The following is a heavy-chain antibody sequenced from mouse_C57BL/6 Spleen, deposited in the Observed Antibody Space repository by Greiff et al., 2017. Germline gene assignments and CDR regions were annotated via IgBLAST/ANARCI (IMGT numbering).Heavy chain of an antibody. V-gene: IGHV1-53*01. CDR2: INPSNGGT. Sequence: VQLQQPGTELVKPGASVKLSCKASGYTFTSYWMHWVKQRPGQGLEWIGNINPSNGGTNYNEKFKSKATLTVDKSSSTAYMQLSILTSEDSAVYYCARKDYGSSYWYFDVWGTGTTVTVSS. CDR1: GYTFTSYW. J-gene: IGHJ1*03. CDR3: ARKDYGSSYWYFDV. D-gene: IGHD1-1*01.